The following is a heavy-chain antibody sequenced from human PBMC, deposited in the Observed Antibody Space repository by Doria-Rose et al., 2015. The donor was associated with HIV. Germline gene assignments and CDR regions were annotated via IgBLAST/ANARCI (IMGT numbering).Heavy chain of an antibody. V-gene: IGHV4-31*03. CDR2: TYYTGTS. D-gene: IGHD3-3*01. CDR3: ARMGSYRELDY. J-gene: IGHJ4*02. CDR1: GASVSSRGYY. Sequence: PSETLSLTCSVSGASVSSRGYYWNWIRQVPGKGLESLGYTYYTGTSDYSPSLKSRLNVAVDTSKNQFSLKLSFVTVADTAVYYCARMGSYRELDYWGQG.